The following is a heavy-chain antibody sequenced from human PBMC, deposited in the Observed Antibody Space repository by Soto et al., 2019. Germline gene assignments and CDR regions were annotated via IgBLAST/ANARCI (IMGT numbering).Heavy chain of an antibody. V-gene: IGHV1-18*01. CDR2: ISAYNGNT. J-gene: IGHJ5*02. Sequence: ASVKVSCKASGYTFTSYGISWVRQAPGQGLEWMGWISAYNGNTNYAQKLQGRVTMTTDTSTSTAYMELRSLRSDDTAVYYCARGVGGIVVVVAATRDNWFDPWGQGTLVTVSS. CDR1: GYTFTSYG. CDR3: ARGVGGIVVVVAATRDNWFDP. D-gene: IGHD2-15*01.